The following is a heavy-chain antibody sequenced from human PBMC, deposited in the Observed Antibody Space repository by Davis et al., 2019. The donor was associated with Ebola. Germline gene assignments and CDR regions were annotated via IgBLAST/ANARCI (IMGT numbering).Heavy chain of an antibody. CDR1: RGTFNKYA. V-gene: IGHV3-23*01. Sequence: GESLKISCAASRGTFNKYAMNWVRQAPGKGLEWVSVISGVGGTTYYADSVKGRFTISRDISDNTLFLQMNSLRVEDTAMYYCAREGYYGQNAFDVWGHGTLVTVSS. J-gene: IGHJ3*01. CDR2: ISGVGGTT. CDR3: AREGYYGQNAFDV. D-gene: IGHD3-10*01.